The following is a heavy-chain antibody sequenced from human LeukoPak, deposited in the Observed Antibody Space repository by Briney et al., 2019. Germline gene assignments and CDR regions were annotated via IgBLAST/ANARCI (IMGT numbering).Heavy chain of an antibody. J-gene: IGHJ4*02. CDR3: ARDLGEDTTMIFFDY. CDR1: GGSISSSSYY. Sequence: SETLSLTCTVSGGSISSSSYYWGWIRQPPGKGLEWIGSIYYSGSTYYNPSLKSRVAISVDTSKNQFSLKLSSVTAADTAVYYCARDLGEDTTMIFFDYWGQGTLVTVSS. V-gene: IGHV4-39*02. D-gene: IGHD5-18*01. CDR2: IYYSGST.